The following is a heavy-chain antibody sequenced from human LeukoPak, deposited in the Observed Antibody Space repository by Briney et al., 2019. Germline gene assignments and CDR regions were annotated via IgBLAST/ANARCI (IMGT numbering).Heavy chain of an antibody. J-gene: IGHJ4*02. Sequence: ASVKVSCKASGYTFTGYYMHWVRQAPGQGLEWMGWINPNSGGTNYAQKFQGRVTMTRDTSISTAYMELSRLRSDDTAVYYSARASEDDWNYVLFDYWGQGTLVTVSS. V-gene: IGHV1-2*02. CDR3: ARASEDDWNYVLFDY. CDR2: INPNSGGT. CDR1: GYTFTGYY. D-gene: IGHD1-7*01.